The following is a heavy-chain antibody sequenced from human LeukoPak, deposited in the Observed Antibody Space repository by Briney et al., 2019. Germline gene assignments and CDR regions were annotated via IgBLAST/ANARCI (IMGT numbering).Heavy chain of an antibody. CDR2: ISGSGGST. CDR1: GFTFSSYA. V-gene: IGHV3-23*01. D-gene: IGHD3-10*01. J-gene: IGHJ4*02. CDR3: AKNPKFGELLN. Sequence: GGSLRLSCAASGFTFSSYAMSWVRQAPGKGLEWVSAISGSGGSTYYADSVKGRFTISRDNSKNTLYLQMNSLRAEDTAVCYCAKNPKFGELLNWGQGTLVTVSS.